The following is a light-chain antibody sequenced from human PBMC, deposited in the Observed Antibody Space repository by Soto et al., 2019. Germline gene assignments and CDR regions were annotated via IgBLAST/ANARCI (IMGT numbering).Light chain of an antibody. V-gene: IGLV4-69*01. CDR1: SGHSNYA. J-gene: IGLJ3*02. CDR3: QTWGAGIRV. Sequence: QPVLTQSPSASASLGASVKLTCTLSSGHSNYAIAWHQQQPEKGPRYLMRVNRDGSHTKGDGIPDRFSGSTSGAERYLTISSLQSDDEADYYCQTWGAGIRVFGGGTKLTVL. CDR2: VNRDGSH.